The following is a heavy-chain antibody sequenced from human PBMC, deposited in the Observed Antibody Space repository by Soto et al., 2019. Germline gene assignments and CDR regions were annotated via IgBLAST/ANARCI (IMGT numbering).Heavy chain of an antibody. CDR1: GLSFGDYA. J-gene: IGHJ6*02. Sequence: GGSLRLSCTTSGLSFGDYAVNWVRQAPGKGLEWVGFLRSKAYGGTTEYAASVKGRFTISRDDSESIAYLQMNTLKTEDTALYYCRALGDDGMDVWGQGTTVTV. CDR3: RALGDDGMDV. CDR2: LRSKAYGGTT. D-gene: IGHD2-21*02. V-gene: IGHV3-49*04.